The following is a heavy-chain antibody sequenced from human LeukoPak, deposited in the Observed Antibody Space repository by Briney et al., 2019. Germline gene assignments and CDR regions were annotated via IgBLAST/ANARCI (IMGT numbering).Heavy chain of an antibody. CDR1: GFTFSSYA. V-gene: IGHV3-74*01. CDR2: INSDGSST. CDR3: ARDLYGDYGGGNYYGMDV. Sequence: GGSLRLSCAASGFTFSSYAMHWVRQAPGKGLVWVSRINSDGSSTRYADSVKGRFTISRDNVKNTLYLQMNSLRAEDTAVYYCARDLYGDYGGGNYYGMDVWGQGTTVTVS. D-gene: IGHD4-17*01. J-gene: IGHJ6*02.